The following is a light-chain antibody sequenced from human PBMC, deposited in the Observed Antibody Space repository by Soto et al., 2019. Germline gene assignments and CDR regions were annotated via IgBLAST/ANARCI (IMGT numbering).Light chain of an antibody. CDR2: GIS. CDR3: QQYTNWPLT. V-gene: IGKV3-20*01. Sequence: EIVLTQSPGTLSLSPGERATLSCRASHTISSSYLAWYQQKPGQAPRLLMYGISRRATGIPDRFSGSGSGTDFTLTITRLEPEDFAVYYCQQYTNWPLTFGGGTKVDIK. CDR1: HTISSSY. J-gene: IGKJ4*01.